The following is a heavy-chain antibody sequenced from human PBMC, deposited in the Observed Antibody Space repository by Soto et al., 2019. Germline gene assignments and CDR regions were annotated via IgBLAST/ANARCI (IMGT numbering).Heavy chain of an antibody. CDR1: GGSISSGGYY. CDR3: ARLEDDSSGWYGVDY. V-gene: IGHV4-31*03. J-gene: IGHJ4*02. CDR2: IYYSGST. D-gene: IGHD6-19*01. Sequence: PSETLSLTCTVSGGSISSGGYYWSWIRQHPGKGLGWIGYIYYSGSTYYNPSLKSRVTISVDTSKNQFSLKLSSVTAADTAVYYCARLEDDSSGWYGVDYWGQGTLVTVSS.